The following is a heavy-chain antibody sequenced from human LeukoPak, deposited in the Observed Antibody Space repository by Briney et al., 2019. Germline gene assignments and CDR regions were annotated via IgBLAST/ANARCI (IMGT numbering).Heavy chain of an antibody. CDR3: ARDRDRGLYRSSTSCYQGFDH. V-gene: IGHV4-4*07. Sequence: KPSETLSLTCTVSGGSISSYYWSWIRQPAGKGLEWIGRIYTSGSTNYNPSLKSRVTISVDTSKNQFSPKLSSVTAADTAVYYCARDRDRGLYRSSTSCYQGFDHWGQGTLVTVSS. CDR2: IYTSGST. D-gene: IGHD2-2*01. CDR1: GGSISSYY. J-gene: IGHJ5*02.